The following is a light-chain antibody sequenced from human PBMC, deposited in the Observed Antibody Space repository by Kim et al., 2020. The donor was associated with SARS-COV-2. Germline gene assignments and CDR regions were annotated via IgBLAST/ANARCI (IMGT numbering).Light chain of an antibody. CDR3: QQSFSTPTFGGATT. CDR2: AAL. CDR1: QSISSY. J-gene: IGKJ4*01. Sequence: DIQMTQSPSSLSASVGDRVTITCRASQSISSYLNWYQQKPGKAPKILIYAALALQRGVPSRFSGSGTGTNFTLTISSLQPEDFATYYCQQSFSTPTFGGATTFGGGTKVDIK. V-gene: IGKV1-39*01.